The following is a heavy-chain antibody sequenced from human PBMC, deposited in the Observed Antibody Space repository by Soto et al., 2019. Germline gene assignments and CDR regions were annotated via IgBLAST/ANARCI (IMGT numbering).Heavy chain of an antibody. V-gene: IGHV4-61*01. D-gene: IGHD3-22*01. J-gene: IGHJ6*02. CDR2: IYYSGST. Sequence: SETLSLTCTVSCGSVSSGSYYWSWIRQPPGKGLEWIGYIYYSGSTNYNPSLKSRVTISVDTSKNQFSLKLSSVTAADTAVYYCARDSCYDSSGYYPGYYGMDVWGQGTTVTVSS. CDR1: CGSVSSGSYY. CDR3: ARDSCYDSSGYYPGYYGMDV.